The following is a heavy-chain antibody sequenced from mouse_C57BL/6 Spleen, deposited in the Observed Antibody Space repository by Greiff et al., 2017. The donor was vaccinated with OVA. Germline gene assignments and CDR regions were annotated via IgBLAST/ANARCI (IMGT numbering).Heavy chain of an antibody. CDR1: GYTFTSYW. J-gene: IGHJ2*01. D-gene: IGHD1-1*01. V-gene: IGHV1-59*01. CDR3: ARAVVATGNCDY. Sequence: VQLQQPGAELVRPGTSVKLSCKASGYTFTSYWMHWVKQRPGQGLEWIGVIDPSDSYNNYNQKFKGKATLTVDKSSSKAYMPLSSLTSEDSAVYYCARAVVATGNCDYRGQGTTLTVSS. CDR2: IDPSDSYN.